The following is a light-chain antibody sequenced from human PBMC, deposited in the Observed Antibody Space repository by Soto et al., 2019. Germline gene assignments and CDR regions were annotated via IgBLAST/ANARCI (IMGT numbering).Light chain of an antibody. V-gene: IGKV3-11*01. CDR1: QSVSSY. CDR3: QQRSNWPLYT. Sequence: EIVLTQSPATLSLSPGERATLSCRASQSVSSYLAWYQQKPGQAPRLLIYDASNRATGIPARFSGSGSATDFTLTISSLEPEDFVVYYCQQRSNWPLYTFGQGTKLEIK. J-gene: IGKJ2*01. CDR2: DAS.